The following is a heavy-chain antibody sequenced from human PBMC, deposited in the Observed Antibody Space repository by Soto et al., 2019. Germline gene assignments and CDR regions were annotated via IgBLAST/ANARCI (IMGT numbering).Heavy chain of an antibody. CDR1: GGSISSYY. D-gene: IGHD3-10*01. CDR3: ASRSLLWFGDPAYYFDY. CDR2: IYYSGST. V-gene: IGHV4-59*08. J-gene: IGHJ4*02. Sequence: SETLSLTCTVSGGSISSYYWIWIRQPPGKGLEWIGYIYYSGSTNYNPSLKSRVTISVDTSKNQFSLKVPSVTAADTAVYFCASRSLLWFGDPAYYFDYWGQGTLVTVSS.